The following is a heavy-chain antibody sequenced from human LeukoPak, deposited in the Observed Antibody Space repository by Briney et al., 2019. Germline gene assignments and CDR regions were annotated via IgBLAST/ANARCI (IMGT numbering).Heavy chain of an antibody. J-gene: IGHJ4*02. CDR1: GFTCGNEG. D-gene: IGHD6-13*01. CDR3: ASVKAGIAAINAPDY. Sequence: LILSYAAGGFTCGNEGRPRGRQAPGKELEGVAVICYDGSNKYYADSVKGRFTISRDNSKNTLYLQINSLRAEYTAVYYWASVKAGIAAINAPDYWGQGTLVTVSS. V-gene: IGHV3-33*01. CDR2: ICYDGSNK.